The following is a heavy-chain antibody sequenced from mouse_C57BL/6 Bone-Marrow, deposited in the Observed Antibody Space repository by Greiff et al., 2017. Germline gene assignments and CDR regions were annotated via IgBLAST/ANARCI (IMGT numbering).Heavy chain of an antibody. CDR2: ISAGGSYT. V-gene: IGHV5-4*03. CDR3: ARVMGPWFAY. D-gene: IGHD2-3*01. J-gene: IGHJ3*01. CDR1: GFTFSSYA. Sequence: EVKVVESGGGLVKPGGSLKLSCAASGFTFSSYAMSWVRQTPEKRLEWVATISAGGSYTYYPDNVKGRFTISRDNAKNNLYLQMSHLKSEDTAMYYCARVMGPWFAYWGQGTLGTVSA.